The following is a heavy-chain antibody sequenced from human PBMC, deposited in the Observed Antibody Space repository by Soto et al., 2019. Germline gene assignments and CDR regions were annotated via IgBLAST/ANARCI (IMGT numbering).Heavy chain of an antibody. CDR3: ASGPLGYCSGGSCYYYGIDY. CDR1: GFTFSSYS. Sequence: GGSLRLSCAASGFTFSSYSMNWVRQAPGKGLEWVSYISSSSSTIYYADSVKGRFTISRDNAKNSLYLQMNSLRAEDTAVYYCASGPLGYCSGGSCYYYGIDYWGQGTLVTVSS. V-gene: IGHV3-48*01. CDR2: ISSSSSTI. D-gene: IGHD2-15*01. J-gene: IGHJ4*02.